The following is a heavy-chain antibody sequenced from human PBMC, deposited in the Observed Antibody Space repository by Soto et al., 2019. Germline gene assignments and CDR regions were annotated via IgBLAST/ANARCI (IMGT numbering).Heavy chain of an antibody. CDR1: GGTFSSHA. Sequence: SVKVSCKASGGTFSSHAITWVRQAPGQGLEWMGGIIPIFDSPNYAQKFQGRVTITADESTTTAYMELTSLRNDDSATYYCARAKTGSSHIGYYHYALDVWGQGTTVTVSS. V-gene: IGHV1-69*13. CDR3: ARAKTGSSHIGYYHYALDV. CDR2: IIPIFDSP. D-gene: IGHD1-26*01. J-gene: IGHJ6*02.